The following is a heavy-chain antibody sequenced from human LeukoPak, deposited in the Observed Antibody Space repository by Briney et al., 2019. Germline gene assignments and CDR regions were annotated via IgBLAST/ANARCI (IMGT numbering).Heavy chain of an antibody. CDR2: IYYSGST. J-gene: IGHJ6*03. Sequence: PSETLSLTCTVSGGSISSYYWSWIRQPPGKGLEWIGYIYYSGSTNYNPSLKSRVTISVDTSKNQFSLKLSSVTAADTAVYYCARGIRYSSWDYYYYYYMDVWGKGTTVTISS. CDR3: ARGIRYSSWDYYYYYYMDV. CDR1: GGSISSYY. V-gene: IGHV4-59*01. D-gene: IGHD6-19*01.